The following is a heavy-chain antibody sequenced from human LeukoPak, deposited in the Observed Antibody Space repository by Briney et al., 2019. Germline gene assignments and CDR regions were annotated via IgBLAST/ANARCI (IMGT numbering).Heavy chain of an antibody. CDR1: GGSFSGYY. Sequence: PSETLSLTCAVYGGSFSGYYWSWIRQPPGKGLEWIGEINHSGSTNYNPSLKSRVTISVDTSKNQFSLKLSSVTAADTAVYYCARPHLRFLEWLPFDYWGQGTLVTVSS. D-gene: IGHD3-3*01. J-gene: IGHJ4*02. V-gene: IGHV4-34*01. CDR3: ARPHLRFLEWLPFDY. CDR2: INHSGST.